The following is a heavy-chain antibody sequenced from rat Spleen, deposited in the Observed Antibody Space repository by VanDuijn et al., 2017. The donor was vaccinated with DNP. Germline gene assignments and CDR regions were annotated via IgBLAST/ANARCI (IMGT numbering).Heavy chain of an antibody. Sequence: EVQLVESGGGLVQPGRSMKLSCAASGFTFSNYYMAWVRQAPRKGLEWVATIGYDGGTTFYRDSVKGRFTISRDNAENTLYLQMDSLRSEDTATYYCARQTPFYYYSSYMSPDYWGRGVMVTVSS. V-gene: IGHV5-7*01. J-gene: IGHJ2*01. D-gene: IGHD1-2*01. CDR2: IGYDGGTT. CDR3: ARQTPFYYYSSYMSPDY. CDR1: GFTFSNYY.